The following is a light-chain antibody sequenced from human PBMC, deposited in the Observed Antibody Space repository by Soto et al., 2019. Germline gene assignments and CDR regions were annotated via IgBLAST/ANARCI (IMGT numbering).Light chain of an antibody. CDR3: QQYNYWPVT. V-gene: IGKV3-15*01. CDR1: QSVSSN. J-gene: IGKJ1*01. CDR2: GAS. Sequence: EVVMTQFPATLSVSPGERPTLSCRASQSVSSNLAWYQQKPGQXHRXXIYGASTRATGIPARFSGSGSGTELTITISSLQSEDFEVYNCQQYNYWPVTFGQGTKVDIK.